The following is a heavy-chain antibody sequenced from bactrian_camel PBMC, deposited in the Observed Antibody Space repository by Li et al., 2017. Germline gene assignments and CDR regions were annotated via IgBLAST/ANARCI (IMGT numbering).Heavy chain of an antibody. CDR3: AAEEHCGAAVGANLWLSGAEFGSWGNGLYV. CDR1: GEGVYDSAC. J-gene: IGHJ4*01. CDR2: IDDSGSVT. D-gene: IGHD1*01. Sequence: HVQLVESGGGSVQTGGSLKLSCVASGEGVYDSACLAWFRQAPGQKREAVARIDDSGSVTNYTDSVKGRFTISKDDAKNALYLQMTSLKPEDNARYFCAAEEHCGAAVGANLWLSGAEFGSWGNGLYVLGPGDPGHRL. V-gene: IGHV3S54*01.